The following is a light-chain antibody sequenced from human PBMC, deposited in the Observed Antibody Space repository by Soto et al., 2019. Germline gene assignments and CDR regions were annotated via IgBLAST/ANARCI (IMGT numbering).Light chain of an antibody. J-gene: IGKJ4*01. V-gene: IGKV1D-13*01. CDR3: QQYDNAPLT. CDR2: KAS. Sequence: AIQLTNARSYLSGSVADSVTIPSLASQGISSYLAWYQQKPGKAPKLLIYKASTLKSGVPSRFSGSGSETDFTFTISSLQPEDIGTYYCQQYDNAPLTFGGGTKVDI. CDR1: QGISSY.